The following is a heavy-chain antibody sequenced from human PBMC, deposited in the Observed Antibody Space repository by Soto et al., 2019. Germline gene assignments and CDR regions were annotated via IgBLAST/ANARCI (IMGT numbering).Heavy chain of an antibody. Sequence: GGSLRLSCAASGFTFNNYWMTWVRQAPGKGLEWVANIWYDGSNKYYVDSVKGRFTISRDNSKNTLYLQMNSLRAEDTAVYYCARDLGYYYDSSGSTYGMDVWGQGTTVTVSS. J-gene: IGHJ6*02. CDR1: GFTFNNYW. V-gene: IGHV3-33*08. CDR3: ARDLGYYYDSSGSTYGMDV. CDR2: IWYDGSNK. D-gene: IGHD3-22*01.